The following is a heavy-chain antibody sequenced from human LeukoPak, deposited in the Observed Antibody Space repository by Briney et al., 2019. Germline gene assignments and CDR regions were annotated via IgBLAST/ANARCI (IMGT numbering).Heavy chain of an antibody. V-gene: IGHV3-43*02. CDR2: ISGDGRSR. CDR3: AKALWSGYLTPIDY. CDR1: GXTFEGYA. J-gene: IGHJ4*02. D-gene: IGHD3-3*01. Sequence: GGSLRLSCAASGXTFEGYAMHWVRQAPGKGLEWVSVISGDGRSRDYADSVKGRFTISRDNSKNSLYLQMNSLRSEDTALYYCAKALWSGYLTPIDYWGQGTLVTVSS.